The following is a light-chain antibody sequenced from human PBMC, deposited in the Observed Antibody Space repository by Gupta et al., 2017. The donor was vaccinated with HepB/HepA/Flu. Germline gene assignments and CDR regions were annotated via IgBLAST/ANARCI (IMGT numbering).Light chain of an antibody. J-gene: IGLJ3*02. CDR1: TGAVTSGHY. CDR2: DTN. V-gene: IGLV7-46*01. CDR3: LLQFGGARV. Sequence: QAVVTQEPSLTVSPGGTVTLTCGSSTGAVTSGHYPYWFQQKPGQAPETLIYDTNNKHPWTPARFSGSLLGGKAALTLSGAQPEDEAEYYCLLQFGGARVFGGGTKLTVL.